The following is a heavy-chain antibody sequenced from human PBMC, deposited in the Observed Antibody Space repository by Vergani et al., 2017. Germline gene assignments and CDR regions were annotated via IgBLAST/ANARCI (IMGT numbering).Heavy chain of an antibody. CDR1: GGSITYGAFY. J-gene: IGHJ6*03. V-gene: IGHV4-39*07. CDR3: ARASLRALVGYYYYMDV. Sequence: QLQLQESGPGLVKPSETLSLTCTVSGGSITYGAFYWGWIRQSPGKGLEWIGSIYYSENKFYNPSLESRVTLSIDTTKNQFSLKLNSVTAADTAVYFCARASLRALVGYYYYMDVWGKGKTVVVS. D-gene: IGHD3-16*02. CDR2: IYYSENK.